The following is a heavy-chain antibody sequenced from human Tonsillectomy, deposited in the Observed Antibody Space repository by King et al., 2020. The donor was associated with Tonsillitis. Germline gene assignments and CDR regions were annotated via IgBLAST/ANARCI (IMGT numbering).Heavy chain of an antibody. CDR2: ICYDGNNK. CDR1: GFTFNYYG. CDR3: AKATGPYSYDTSGSYHDY. V-gene: IGHV3-33*06. Sequence: VQLVESGGGVVQPGRSLRLSCAASGFTFNYYGMHWVRQAPGKGLEWVAVICYDGNNKKYADSVKGRFTISRDNSQNTLYLEMNSLRAEDTAVYYVAKATGPYSYDTSGSYHDYWGQGALVIVSS. J-gene: IGHJ4*02. D-gene: IGHD3-22*01.